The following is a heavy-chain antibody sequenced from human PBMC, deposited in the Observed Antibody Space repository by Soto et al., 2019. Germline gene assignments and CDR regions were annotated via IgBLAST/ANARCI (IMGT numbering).Heavy chain of an antibody. CDR2: IYSGGST. CDR3: ARGYYSDSSGSGWFDP. CDR1: GFTVSSNY. Sequence: GGSLRLSCASSGFTVSSNYMSWVRQAPGKGLEWVSIIYSGGSTYYADSVKGRFSISRDNSKNTLYLQMNNLRVEDTAMYYCARGYYSDSSGSGWFDPWGKGTLVATSS. J-gene: IGHJ5*02. D-gene: IGHD3-22*01. V-gene: IGHV3-66*01.